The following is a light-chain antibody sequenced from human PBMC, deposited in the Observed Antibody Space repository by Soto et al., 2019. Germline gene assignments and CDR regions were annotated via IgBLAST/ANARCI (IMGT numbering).Light chain of an antibody. CDR1: QSISSF. CDR2: AAS. CDR3: QQLRMYPST. J-gene: IGKJ4*01. V-gene: IGKV1-39*01. Sequence: IQMTQSPSSLSASVGYRFTITCRASQSISSFLHWYQQKXGEAPKLLIYAASTLYGGVPSRFRGSGSGTDFALTITSLQAEDFEPYYCQQLRMYPSTFGGGTKVDIK.